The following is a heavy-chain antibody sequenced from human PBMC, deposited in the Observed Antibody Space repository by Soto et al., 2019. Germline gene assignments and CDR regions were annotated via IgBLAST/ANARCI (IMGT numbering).Heavy chain of an antibody. V-gene: IGHV4-59*01. CDR2: IYYSGST. J-gene: IGHJ6*02. Sequence: SETLSLTCTVSGGSISSYYWIWIRQPPGKGLEWIGYIYYSGSTNYNPSLKSRVTISVDTSRNQFSLKLSSVTAADTAVYYCARTYNWNYNYYYYGMDVWGQGTTVTVSS. CDR3: ARTYNWNYNYYYYGMDV. CDR1: GGSISSYY. D-gene: IGHD1-7*01.